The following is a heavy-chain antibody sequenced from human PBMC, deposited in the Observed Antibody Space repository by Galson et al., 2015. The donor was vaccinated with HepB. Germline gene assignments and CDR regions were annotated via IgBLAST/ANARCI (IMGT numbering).Heavy chain of an antibody. CDR2: IYTSGGT. Sequence: SETLSLTCTVSGGSISSYYWSWIRQPAGRSLEWIGRIYTSGGTNYNPSLKSRVTMSVDTSKNQFSLKLSPVTAADTAVYYCAREGYCSSTSCSEDGMDVWGQGTTVTVSS. CDR1: GGSISSYY. D-gene: IGHD2-2*01. CDR3: AREGYCSSTSCSEDGMDV. J-gene: IGHJ6*02. V-gene: IGHV4-4*07.